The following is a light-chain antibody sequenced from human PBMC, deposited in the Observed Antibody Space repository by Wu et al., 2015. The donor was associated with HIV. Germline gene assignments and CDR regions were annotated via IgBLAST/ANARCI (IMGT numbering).Light chain of an antibody. Sequence: AIQMTQSPSSLSASVGDRVSITCRASQDIRNDLGWYQQKPGKAPRLLIYAASSLQSGVPSRFSGRGSGTDFTLTIISLQPEDFAVYYCQQYGSSPYTFGQGTKLEIK. V-gene: IGKV1-6*01. CDR1: QDIRND. J-gene: IGKJ2*01. CDR3: QQYGSSPYT. CDR2: AAS.